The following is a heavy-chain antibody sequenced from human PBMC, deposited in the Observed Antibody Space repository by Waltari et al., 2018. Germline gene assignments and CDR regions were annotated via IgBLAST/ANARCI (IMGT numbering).Heavy chain of an antibody. V-gene: IGHV4-31*03. CDR3: ARSPTYYGSGTYYLRPQYYFDY. D-gene: IGHD3-10*01. CDR1: GGSISSGGYY. Sequence: QVQLQESGPGLVKPSQTLSLTCTVSGGSISSGGYYWSWIRQHPGKGLEWIGYIYYSGRTPFNPSLKRRLTISLDTSNNQFSLRLTSVTAADTAVYYCARSPTYYGSGTYYLRPQYYFDYWGQGTLVTVSS. J-gene: IGHJ4*02. CDR2: IYYSGRT.